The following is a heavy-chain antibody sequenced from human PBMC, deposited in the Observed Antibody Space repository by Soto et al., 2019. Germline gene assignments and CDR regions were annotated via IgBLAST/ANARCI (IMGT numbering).Heavy chain of an antibody. V-gene: IGHV1-18*01. CDR3: ASATSIAVAGKEK. CDR2: ISFYNGNT. D-gene: IGHD6-19*01. CDR1: GDTVTNYG. Sequence: QVQLVQSGGEVKKPGASVKVSCKASGDTVTNYGIIWVRQAPGQGLEWMGWISFYNGNTNYAQKLQGRVTLTTDTSTSTTYMELRSLRSHDTAVYYCASATSIAVAGKEKWGQGTLVTVSS. J-gene: IGHJ4*02.